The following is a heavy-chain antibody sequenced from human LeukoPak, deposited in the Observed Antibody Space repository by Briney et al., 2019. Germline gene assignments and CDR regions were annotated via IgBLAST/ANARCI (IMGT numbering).Heavy chain of an antibody. J-gene: IGHJ4*02. V-gene: IGHV4-30-2*01. Sequence: SQTLSLTCAVSGDSISSGAYSWGWIRQPPGKGLEWIGYISHSGSTYYNPSLKSRVTMSVDRSKNQFSLKLSSVTAADTAVHYCAREGSWDPGDYWGQGTLVTVSS. CDR1: GDSISSGAYS. CDR3: AREGSWDPGDY. D-gene: IGHD6-13*01. CDR2: ISHSGST.